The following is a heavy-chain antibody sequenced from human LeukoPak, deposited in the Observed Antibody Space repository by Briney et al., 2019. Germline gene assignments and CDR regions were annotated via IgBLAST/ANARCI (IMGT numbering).Heavy chain of an antibody. V-gene: IGHV4-34*01. J-gene: IGHJ6*03. CDR2: INHSGST. CDR3: ARGRRGVIIMGYYYYYMDV. Sequence: PSETLSLTCAVYGGSFSGYYWSWIRQPPGKGLEWIGEINHSGSTNYNPSLKSRVTISVDTSKNQFSLKLSSVTAADTAVYYCARGRRGVIIMGYYYYYMDVWGKGTTVTVSS. CDR1: GGSFSGYY. D-gene: IGHD3-10*01.